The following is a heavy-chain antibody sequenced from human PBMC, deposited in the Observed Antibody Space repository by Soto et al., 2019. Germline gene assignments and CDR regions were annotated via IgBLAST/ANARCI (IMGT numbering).Heavy chain of an antibody. V-gene: IGHV4-4*02. Sequence: QVHLQESGPGLVKPSGTLSLTCAVSGASITTTHWWTWVRQPPGKEMEWIGEIFHTGSTNYNPSLKSRVTISLDKSKNQFSRRLNSVTAADMAVYYCARVNLRDGYKLDSWGQGTLVTVSS. J-gene: IGHJ4*02. D-gene: IGHD5-12*01. CDR3: ARVNLRDGYKLDS. CDR1: GASITTTHW. CDR2: IFHTGST.